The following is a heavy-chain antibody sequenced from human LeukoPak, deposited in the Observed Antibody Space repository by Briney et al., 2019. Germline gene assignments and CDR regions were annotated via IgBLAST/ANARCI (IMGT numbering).Heavy chain of an antibody. V-gene: IGHV3-48*03. D-gene: IGHD1-26*01. CDR1: GFTFSSYE. CDR2: ISITGGTT. CDR3: ARESGSYLWVVDY. Sequence: GGSLRLSCAASGFTFSSYEMNWVRQAPGKGLEWVSYISITGGTTHYADSVKGRFTISRDNAKNSLFLQMSSLRAEDTAVYYCARESGSYLWVVDYWGQGTLVTVSS. J-gene: IGHJ4*02.